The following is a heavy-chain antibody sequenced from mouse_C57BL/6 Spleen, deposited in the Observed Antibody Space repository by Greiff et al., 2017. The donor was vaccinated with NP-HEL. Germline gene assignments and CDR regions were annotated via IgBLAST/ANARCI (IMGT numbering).Heavy chain of an antibody. J-gene: IGHJ1*03. D-gene: IGHD2-3*01. CDR3: ARGGDGYYVNWYFDV. Sequence: EVKLLESGPGLVKPSQSLSLTCSVTGYSITSGYYWNWIRQFPGNKLEWMGYISYDGSNNYNPSLKNRISITRDTSKNQFFLKLNSVTTEDTATYYCARGGDGYYVNWYFDVWGTGTTVTVSS. CDR1: GYSITSGYY. CDR2: ISYDGSN. V-gene: IGHV3-6*01.